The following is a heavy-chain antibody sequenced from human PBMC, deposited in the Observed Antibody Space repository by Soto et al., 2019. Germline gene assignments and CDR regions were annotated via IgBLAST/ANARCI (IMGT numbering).Heavy chain of an antibody. V-gene: IGHV3-33*01. CDR2: IWYDGSNK. J-gene: IGHJ5*02. D-gene: IGHD3-10*01. CDR1: GFTFSSYG. Sequence: QAQLVESGGGVVQPGRSLRLSCAASGFTFSSYGMHWVRQAPGKGLEWVAVIWYDGSNKYYADSVKGRFTISRDNSKNTLYLQMNSLRAEDTAVYYCARTGGYGSGMNWFDPWGQGTLVTVSS. CDR3: ARTGGYGSGMNWFDP.